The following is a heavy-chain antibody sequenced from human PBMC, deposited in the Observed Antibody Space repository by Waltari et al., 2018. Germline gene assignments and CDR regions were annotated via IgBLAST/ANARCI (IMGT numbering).Heavy chain of an antibody. CDR3: AREWGASDAFDI. CDR1: GGSISSYY. V-gene: IGHV4-4*09. CDR2: IYTSGST. Sequence: QVQLQESGPGLVKPSETLSLTCTVSGGSISSYYWSWIRQPPGKGLEWIGYIYTSGSTNYTPSLKSRVTISVDTSKNQFSLKLSSVSAADTAVYYCAREWGASDAFDIWGQGTMVTVSS. J-gene: IGHJ3*02. D-gene: IGHD1-26*01.